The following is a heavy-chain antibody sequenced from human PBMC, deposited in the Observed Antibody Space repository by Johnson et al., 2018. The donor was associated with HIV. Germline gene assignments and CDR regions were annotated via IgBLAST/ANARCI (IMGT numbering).Heavy chain of an antibody. CDR3: ARGSVFDI. V-gene: IGHV3-13*01. CDR1: GFTFSSYD. D-gene: IGHD3-3*01. J-gene: IGHJ3*02. Sequence: VQLVESGGGVVQPGRSLRLSCAASGFTFSSYDMHWVRQATGKGLEWVSAIGTAGDTYYAGPVKGRFTISRDHATNSLYLQMNSLTAGDMAGYYCARGSVFDIWGRGTMVTVSS. CDR2: IGTAGDT.